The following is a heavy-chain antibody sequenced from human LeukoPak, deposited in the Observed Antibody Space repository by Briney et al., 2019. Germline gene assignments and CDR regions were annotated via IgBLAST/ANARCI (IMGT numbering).Heavy chain of an antibody. CDR3: ARDRGSEWGVPPPSFDY. Sequence: ASVKVSCKASGYTFTSYDINWVRQATGQGLEWMGWMNPNSGNTGYAQKFQGRVTMTRNTSISTAYMELSSLRSDDTAVYYCARDRGSEWGVPPPSFDYWGQGTLVTVSS. CDR2: MNPNSGNT. CDR1: GYTFTSYD. V-gene: IGHV1-8*01. J-gene: IGHJ4*02. D-gene: IGHD3-10*01.